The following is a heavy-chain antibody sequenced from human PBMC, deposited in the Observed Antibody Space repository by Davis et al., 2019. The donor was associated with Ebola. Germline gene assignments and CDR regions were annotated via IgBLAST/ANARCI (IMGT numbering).Heavy chain of an antibody. J-gene: IGHJ4*02. Sequence: PGGSLRLSCAASGFTVSSNYMSWVRQAPGKGLEWVSVIYSGGSTYYADSVKGRFTISRDNSKNTLYFQMNSLRAEDTAVYYCARASYYYDSSGFDYWGQGTLVTVSS. D-gene: IGHD3-22*01. CDR1: GFTVSSNY. CDR2: IYSGGST. CDR3: ARASYYYDSSGFDY. V-gene: IGHV3-53*01.